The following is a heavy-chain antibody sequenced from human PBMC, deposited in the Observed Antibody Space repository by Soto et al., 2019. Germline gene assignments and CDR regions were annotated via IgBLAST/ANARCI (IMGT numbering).Heavy chain of an antibody. CDR3: ARGRGGVQH. D-gene: IGHD3-10*01. J-gene: IGHJ1*01. V-gene: IGHV4-34*01. Sequence: QVQLQQWGAGLLKPSETLSLTCAVYGGSFSGYYWSWIRQPPGKGLEWIGELNDSGGTNYNASLKSRVRISADTSKNQFSLTLNFVTAADTAVYYCARGRGGVQHWGQGTLVTVSS. CDR2: LNDSGGT. CDR1: GGSFSGYY.